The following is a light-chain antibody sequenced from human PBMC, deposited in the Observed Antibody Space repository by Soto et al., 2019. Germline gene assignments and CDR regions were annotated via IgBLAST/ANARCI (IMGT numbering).Light chain of an antibody. CDR3: QQYGSSRT. CDR2: GAI. J-gene: IGKJ1*01. Sequence: PWESSTLSCRASQNINSNLGWYQQKPGQAPRLLIYGAIIRATGIPARFSGSGSGTEFTLTISRLEPEDFAVYYCQQYGSSRTFGQGTKVDIK. CDR1: QNINSN. V-gene: IGKV3-20*01.